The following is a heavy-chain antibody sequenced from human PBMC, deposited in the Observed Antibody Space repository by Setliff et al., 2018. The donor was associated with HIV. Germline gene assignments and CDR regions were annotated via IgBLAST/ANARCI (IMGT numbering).Heavy chain of an antibody. CDR2: ISESGSSK. CDR1: GFTFDKYG. D-gene: IGHD2-15*01. J-gene: IGHJ6*03. V-gene: IGHV3-21*01. Sequence: GGSLRLSCAASGFTFDKYGMTWVRQAPGKGLEWVSSISESGSSKFYADSVKGRFTISRDDAEKSVYLQMNSLRAEDTAVYYCARAGVVEGYYYYYYMDVWGKGTTVTVSS. CDR3: ARAGVVEGYYYYYYMDV.